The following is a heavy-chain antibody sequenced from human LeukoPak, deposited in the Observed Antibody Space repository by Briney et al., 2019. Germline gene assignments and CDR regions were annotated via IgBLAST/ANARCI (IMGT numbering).Heavy chain of an antibody. J-gene: IGHJ4*02. D-gene: IGHD6-6*01. CDR3: ARGGAAPRDFDY. CDR2: VYHSGTT. CDR1: GDSISTGDYY. V-gene: IGHV4-30-2*01. Sequence: SETLSLTCTVSGDSISTGDYYWSWIRQPPGKGLEWIGYVYHSGTTYYNPSLRSRATISVDRSENQFSLKLSSVTAADTAVYYCARGGAAPRDFDYWGQGTLVTVSS.